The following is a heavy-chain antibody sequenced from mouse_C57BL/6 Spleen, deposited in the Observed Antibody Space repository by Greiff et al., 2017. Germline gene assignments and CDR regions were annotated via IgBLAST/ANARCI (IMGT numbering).Heavy chain of an antibody. V-gene: IGHV5-4*01. D-gene: IGHD2-2*01. CDR3: ARDPLMVTTGYFDV. Sequence: EVKVVESGGGLVKPGGSLKLSCAASGFTFSSYAMSWVRQTPEKRLEWVATISDGGSYTYYPDNVKGRFTISRDNAKNNLYLQMSHLKSEDTAMYYCARDPLMVTTGYFDVWGTGTTVTVSS. CDR2: ISDGGSYT. CDR1: GFTFSSYA. J-gene: IGHJ1*03.